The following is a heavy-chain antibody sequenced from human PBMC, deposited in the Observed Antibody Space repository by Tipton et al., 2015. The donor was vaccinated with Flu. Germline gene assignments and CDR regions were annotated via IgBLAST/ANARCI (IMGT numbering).Heavy chain of an antibody. J-gene: IGHJ4*02. CDR2: IYTNANT. V-gene: IGHV4-61*02. CDR3: ARCYVGYPHIY. CDR1: GDSISRGSYY. D-gene: IGHD3-16*01. Sequence: TLSLTCTVSGDSISRGSYYYNWIRQPAGEGLEWIGRIYTNANTNYKASLKSRVTISIDRSKNHFSLKVNSVTAADTAVYYCARCYVGYPHIYWGQGSLVTVSS.